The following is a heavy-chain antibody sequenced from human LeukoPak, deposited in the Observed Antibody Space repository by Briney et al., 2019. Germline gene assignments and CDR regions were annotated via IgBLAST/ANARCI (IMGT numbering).Heavy chain of an antibody. Sequence: QTGGSLRLSCAASGFTFSSYAMSWVRQAPGKGLEWVSAISGSGGSTYYADSVKGRFTISRDNYKNTLYLQMNSLRAEDTAVYYCAKAAVVGVDFDYWGQGTLVTVSS. CDR1: GFTFSSYA. V-gene: IGHV3-23*01. CDR3: AKAAVVGVDFDY. CDR2: ISGSGGST. D-gene: IGHD1-26*01. J-gene: IGHJ4*02.